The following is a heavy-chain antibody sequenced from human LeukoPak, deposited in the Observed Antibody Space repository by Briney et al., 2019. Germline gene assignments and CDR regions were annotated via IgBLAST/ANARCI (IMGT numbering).Heavy chain of an antibody. D-gene: IGHD3-10*01. V-gene: IGHV1-18*01. CDR3: ARDLGGLPGDY. J-gene: IGHJ4*02. CDR2: ISSYNGNT. CDR1: GYTFVNYG. Sequence: ASVKVSCKASGYTFVNYGASWVRQAPGQGLEWMGFISSYNGNTNYAQKFQGRVTLTTETSTSTVYMELRSLRSDDTAVYYCARDLGGLPGDYWGQGTLVTVSS.